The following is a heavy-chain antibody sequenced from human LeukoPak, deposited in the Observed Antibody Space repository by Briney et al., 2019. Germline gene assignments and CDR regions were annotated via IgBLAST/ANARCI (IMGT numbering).Heavy chain of an antibody. CDR3: AKDRGDSLYYMDV. V-gene: IGHV3-30*02. Sequence: PGGSLRLSCAASGFTFSSYGMHWVRQAPGKGLEWVTFIRYDGSNKYYADSVKGRFTISRDNSKNTLYLQMNSLRAEDTTVYYCAKDRGDSLYYMDVWGKGTTVTVSS. CDR2: IRYDGSNK. J-gene: IGHJ6*03. D-gene: IGHD4-11*01. CDR1: GFTFSSYG.